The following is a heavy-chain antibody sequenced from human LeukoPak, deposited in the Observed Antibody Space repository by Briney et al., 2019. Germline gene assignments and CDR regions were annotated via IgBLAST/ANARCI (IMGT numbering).Heavy chain of an antibody. Sequence: PSETLSLTCTVSGGSISSYYWSWIRQPPGKGLEWIGYMYYSGSTNYNPSLKSRVTISVDTSKNQFSLKLSSVTAADTAVYYCARHLSGSYEFDYWGQGTLVTVSS. D-gene: IGHD1-26*01. J-gene: IGHJ4*02. CDR3: ARHLSGSYEFDY. V-gene: IGHV4-59*08. CDR1: GGSISSYY. CDR2: MYYSGST.